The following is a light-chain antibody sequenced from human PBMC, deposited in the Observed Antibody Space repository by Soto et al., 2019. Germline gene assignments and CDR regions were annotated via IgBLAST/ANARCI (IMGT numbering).Light chain of an antibody. CDR2: DAS. CDR3: QQRSNWIT. Sequence: EIVLTQSPVTLSLSLGERATLSCRASQSVTNSLAWYQQKPGQAPRLLIYDASNRATGIPARFSGSGSGTDFTLTISSLEPEDFAVYYCQQRSNWITFGQGTRLEIK. V-gene: IGKV3-11*01. CDR1: QSVTNS. J-gene: IGKJ5*01.